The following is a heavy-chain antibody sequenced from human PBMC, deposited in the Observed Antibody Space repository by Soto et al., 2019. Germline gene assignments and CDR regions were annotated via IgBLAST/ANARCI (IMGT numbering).Heavy chain of an antibody. Sequence: TLSLTCTFSCGSISSGVYYWSWIRQHRGKGLDWIGYIYYSGSTYYNPSLKSRVTISVYTSKNQFSLKLSSVTAADTAGYYCARARGGSGWYGWSDPGGQGTLVTVSS. CDR3: ARARGGSGWYGWSDP. V-gene: IGHV4-31*03. J-gene: IGHJ5*02. D-gene: IGHD6-19*01. CDR2: IYYSGST. CDR1: CGSISSGVYY.